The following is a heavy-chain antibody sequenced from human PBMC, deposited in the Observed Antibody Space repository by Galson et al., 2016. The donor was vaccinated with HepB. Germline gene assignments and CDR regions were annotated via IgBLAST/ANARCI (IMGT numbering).Heavy chain of an antibody. Sequence: SLRLSCATSGFTFRNYIMMWVRQAPGKGLEWVSRISGAGDHIYYGDSVKGRFTIARDNAKNSLYLQMNGLGPEDTAVYYCATGVVPAALNYWGQGTLVAVSS. CDR3: ATGVVPAALNY. CDR1: GFTFRNYI. V-gene: IGHV3-21*01. CDR2: ISGAGDHI. J-gene: IGHJ4*02. D-gene: IGHD2-2*01.